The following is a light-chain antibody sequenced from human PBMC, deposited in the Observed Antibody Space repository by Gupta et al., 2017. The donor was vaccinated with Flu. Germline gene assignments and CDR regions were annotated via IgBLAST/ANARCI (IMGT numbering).Light chain of an antibody. CDR2: GSS. Sequence: EIVLTQSPGTLSVSPGEIATHSCSACQSVSSNLAWYQQKPGQAPRLLIHGSSSRATGIPARFSGSGFWTEFALTINSPQSEDFAVYYCQQDNNWPRTFGQGTKVEIK. J-gene: IGKJ1*01. CDR1: QSVSSN. CDR3: QQDNNWPRT. V-gene: IGKV3-15*01.